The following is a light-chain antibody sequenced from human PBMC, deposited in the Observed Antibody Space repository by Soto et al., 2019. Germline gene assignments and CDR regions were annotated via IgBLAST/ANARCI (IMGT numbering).Light chain of an antibody. CDR3: QHYYSDPPWT. CDR2: WAS. CDR1: XSXLYSVNNKNY. V-gene: IGKV4-1*01. J-gene: IGKJ1*01. Sequence: DIVMTQSPDSLAXXXXXXXXXXXXSSXSXLYSVNNKNYLGWYQQKPGQPPKLLIYWASTRESGVPDRFSGSGSGTDFTLTISSLQPEDVAVYYCQHYYSDPPWTXGQGTKVEIK.